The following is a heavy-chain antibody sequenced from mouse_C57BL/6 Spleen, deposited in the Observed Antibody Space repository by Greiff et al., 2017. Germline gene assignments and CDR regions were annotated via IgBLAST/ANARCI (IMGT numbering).Heavy chain of an antibody. CDR3: ARSGDPTLYYFDY. CDR2: IDPSDSYT. CDR1: GYTFTSYW. V-gene: IGHV1-69*01. J-gene: IGHJ2*01. Sequence: VQLQQPGAELVMPGASVKLSCKASGYTFTSYWMHWVKQRPGQGLEWIGEIDPSDSYTNYKKKFKGKSTLTVDKSSSTAYMQLSSLTSEDSAVYYCARSGDPTLYYFDYWGQGTTLTVSS. D-gene: IGHD3-1*01.